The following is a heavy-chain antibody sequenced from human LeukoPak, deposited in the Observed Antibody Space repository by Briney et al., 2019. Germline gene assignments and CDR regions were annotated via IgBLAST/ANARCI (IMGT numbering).Heavy chain of an antibody. V-gene: IGHV3-23*01. Sequence: QTGGSLRLSCTGSGFTCRNYAMGWVRQPPGKGLEWVSGISGSGVGTYYADSVKGRFTISRDNSKNTLYLQMNTLTAEDTAIYYCGKDPNGDYVGGFDFWGQGTMVTVSS. D-gene: IGHD4-17*01. CDR2: ISGSGVGT. CDR3: GKDPNGDYVGGFDF. CDR1: GFTCRNYA. J-gene: IGHJ3*01.